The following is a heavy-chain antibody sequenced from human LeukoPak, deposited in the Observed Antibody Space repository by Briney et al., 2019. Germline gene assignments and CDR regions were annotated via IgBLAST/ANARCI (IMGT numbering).Heavy chain of an antibody. CDR2: IYPGDSDT. J-gene: IGHJ4*02. CDR1: GYSFTSYW. V-gene: IGHV5-51*01. CDR3: ARRTAGSSWHRALDY. Sequence: GESLKISCKGSGYSFTSYWIGWVRQMPGKGLEWMGIIYPGDSDTRYSPSFQGQVTISADKSISTAYLQWSSLKASDTAMYYCARRTAGSSWHRALDYWGQGTLVTVSS. D-gene: IGHD6-13*01.